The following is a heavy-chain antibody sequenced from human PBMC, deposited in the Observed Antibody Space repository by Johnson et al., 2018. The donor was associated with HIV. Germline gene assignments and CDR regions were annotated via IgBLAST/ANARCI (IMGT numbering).Heavy chain of an antibody. V-gene: IGHV3-74*01. D-gene: IGHD2-2*02. CDR1: GFTFSSYT. CDR2: VNSDGYST. CDR3: ARVGGLYCSSTSCYKGDAFDI. Sequence: VQLVESGGGLVQPGRSLRLSCAASGFTFSSYTMHWVRQDPGKGLEWVARVNSDGYSTSYAGSVKGRFTISRDNAKNTLFLEMNSLRAEATAVYYCARVGGLYCSSTSCYKGDAFDIWGQGTMVTVSS. J-gene: IGHJ3*02.